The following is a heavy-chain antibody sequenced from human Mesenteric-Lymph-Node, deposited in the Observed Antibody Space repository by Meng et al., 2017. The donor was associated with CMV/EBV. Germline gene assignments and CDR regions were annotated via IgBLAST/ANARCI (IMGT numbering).Heavy chain of an antibody. D-gene: IGHD3-16*01. CDR2: IIPILGIA. J-gene: IGHJ4*02. V-gene: IGHV1-69*02. CDR3: ARGPRITFGGVFIWPLED. Sequence: TLRSYTISWVRQAPGQGLEWMGRIIPILGIANYAQKFQGRVTITADKSTSTAYMELSSLRSEDTAVYFCARGPRITFGGVFIWPLEDWGQGTLVTVSS. CDR1: TLRSYT.